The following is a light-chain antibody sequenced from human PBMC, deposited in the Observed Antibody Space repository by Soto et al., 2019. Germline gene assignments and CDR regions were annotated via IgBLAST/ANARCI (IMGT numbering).Light chain of an antibody. Sequence: QSALTQPPSASGSPGQSVTFSCTGTSGDVGYYDHVSWYQQHPGKAPKLMIYDVSKRSSGVPDRFSGSKAGNTASLTVSGLQADDEADYYCSSYACSNSHYYVFGTGTKVTVL. CDR1: SGDVGYYDH. CDR3: SSYACSNSHYYV. V-gene: IGLV2-8*01. J-gene: IGLJ1*01. CDR2: DVS.